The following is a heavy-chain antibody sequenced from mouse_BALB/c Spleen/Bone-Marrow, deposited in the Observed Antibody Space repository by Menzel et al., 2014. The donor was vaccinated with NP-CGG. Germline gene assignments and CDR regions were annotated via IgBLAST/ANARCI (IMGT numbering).Heavy chain of an antibody. CDR3: TRGGKFITTVIVDYDY. D-gene: IGHD1-1*01. V-gene: IGHV1-15*01. CDR1: GYTFTDYE. Sequence: VQLQQSGAELVRPGASVTLSCKASGYTFTDYEMHWVKQTPVHGLEWIGAIDPETGGTAYNQKFKGKATLTADKSSSTAYMELRSLTSEDSAVNYCTRGGKFITTVIVDYDYWGQGPTLTVSS. J-gene: IGHJ2*01. CDR2: IDPETGGT.